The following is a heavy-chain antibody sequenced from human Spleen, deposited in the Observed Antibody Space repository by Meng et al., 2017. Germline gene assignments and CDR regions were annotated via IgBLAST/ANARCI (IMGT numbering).Heavy chain of an antibody. CDR2: INPNSGGT. Sequence: ASVKVSCKASGYSFTGYYLHWVRQAPGEGLEWMGWINPNSGGTSYTQKFQGRITMTRDTSISTAYMELSSLRSDDTAVYYCARDEDISAAGKLFGDYWGQGTLVTVSS. CDR1: GYSFTGYY. V-gene: IGHV1-2*02. D-gene: IGHD6-13*01. J-gene: IGHJ4*02. CDR3: ARDEDISAAGKLFGDY.